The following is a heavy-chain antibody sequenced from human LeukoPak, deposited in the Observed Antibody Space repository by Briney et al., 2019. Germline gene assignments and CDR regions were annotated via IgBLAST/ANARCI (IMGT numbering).Heavy chain of an antibody. CDR3: ARFQASEFRGFDH. V-gene: IGHV1-18*01. J-gene: IGHJ4*02. CDR1: SYRFITFG. Sequence: GASVKVSCKTSSYRFITFGINWVRQAPGQGLEWMGWINPYNGNRYYAKKFQGRFNMTTDTSTSTVYLELQTLTSDDTAIYYCARFQASEFRGFDHWGQGTLITVSS. D-gene: IGHD3-10*01. CDR2: INPYNGNR.